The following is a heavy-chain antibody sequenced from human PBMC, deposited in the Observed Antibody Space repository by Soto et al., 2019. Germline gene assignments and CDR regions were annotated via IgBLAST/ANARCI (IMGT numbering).Heavy chain of an antibody. V-gene: IGHV3-11*06. D-gene: IGHD5-12*01. CDR1: GFTFSDYY. CDR2: ISSSSSYT. CDR3: AREWRGYEVDY. J-gene: IGHJ4*02. Sequence: GGSLRLSCAASGFTFSDYYMSWIRQAPGKGLEWVSYISSSSSYTNYADSVKGRFTISRDNAKNSLYLQMNSLRAEDTAVYYCAREWRGYEVDYWGQGTLVTVSS.